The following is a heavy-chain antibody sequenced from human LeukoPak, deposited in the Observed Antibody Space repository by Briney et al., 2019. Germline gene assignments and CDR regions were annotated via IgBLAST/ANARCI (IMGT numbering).Heavy chain of an antibody. D-gene: IGHD6-19*01. J-gene: IGHJ3*02. CDR3: ARSPPSGWYQMSGAFDI. V-gene: IGHV4-59*01. CDR2: IYYSGST. Sequence: SETLSLTCTVSGGSISSYYWSWIRQPPGKDLEWIGYIYYSGSTNYNPSLKSRVTISVDTSKNQFSLKLSSVTAADTAVYYCARSPPSGWYQMSGAFDIWGQGTMVTVSS. CDR1: GGSISSYY.